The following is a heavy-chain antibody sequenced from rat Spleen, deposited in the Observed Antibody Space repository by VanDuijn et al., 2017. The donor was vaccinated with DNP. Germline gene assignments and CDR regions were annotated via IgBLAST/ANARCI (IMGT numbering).Heavy chain of an antibody. CDR1: GFIFHDYW. CDR3: ARGGGSYFDY. V-gene: IGHV5-58*01. CDR2: IDTDGDNS. Sequence: EVKLVESGGGLVQPGRSLKLSCTGSGFIFHDYWMGWVRQTPEKGLEWVASIDTDGDNSYYLDSVKGRFTISRDNTENTVYLQMNSLQTEDIATYYCARGGGSYFDYWGQGVMVTVSS. J-gene: IGHJ2*01. D-gene: IGHD5-1*01.